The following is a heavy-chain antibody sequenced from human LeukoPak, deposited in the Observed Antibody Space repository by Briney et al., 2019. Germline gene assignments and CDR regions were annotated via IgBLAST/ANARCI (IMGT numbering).Heavy chain of an antibody. V-gene: IGHV3-30-3*01. CDR3: ARDSPPDYYDSSGYFDY. CDR1: GSTFSSYA. D-gene: IGHD3-22*01. J-gene: IGHJ4*02. Sequence: PGGSLRLSCAASGSTFSSYAMHWVRQAPGKGLEWVAVISYDGSNKYYADSVEGRFTISRDNSKNTRYLQMNSLRAEDTAVYYCARDSPPDYYDSSGYFDYWGQGTLVTVSS. CDR2: ISYDGSNK.